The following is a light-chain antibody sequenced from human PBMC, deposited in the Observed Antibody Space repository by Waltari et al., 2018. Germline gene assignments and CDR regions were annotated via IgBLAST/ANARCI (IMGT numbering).Light chain of an antibody. CDR3: QQYNSAPFT. Sequence: DIQMTQSTSSLSASVGDKVTITCQASQSISSWLAWYQQRPGKAPKPLIYKTSSLESGVPSRFSGSGSGTDFTLTISSLQPEDFATYYCQQYNSAPFTFGPGTKLDI. CDR1: QSISSW. J-gene: IGKJ3*01. V-gene: IGKV1-5*01. CDR2: KTS.